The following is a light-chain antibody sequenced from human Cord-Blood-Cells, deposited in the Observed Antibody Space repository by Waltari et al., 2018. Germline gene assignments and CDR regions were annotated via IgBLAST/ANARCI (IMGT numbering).Light chain of an antibody. CDR3: NSRDSSGNHWV. J-gene: IGLJ3*02. V-gene: IGLV3-19*01. CDR2: GKN. Sequence: SSELTQDPAVSVALGQTVRITCQGDSLRSYYASWYPQKPGQAPVLVIYGKNNRRSGIPDRFSGSSSGNTASLTITGAQAEDEADYYCNSRDSSGNHWVFGGGTKLTVL. CDR1: SLRSYY.